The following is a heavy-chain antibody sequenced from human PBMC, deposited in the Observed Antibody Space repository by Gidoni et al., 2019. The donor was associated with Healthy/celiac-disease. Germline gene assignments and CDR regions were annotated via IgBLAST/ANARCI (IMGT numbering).Heavy chain of an antibody. D-gene: IGHD1-20*01. CDR3: ARDYQVGIPGGWFDP. Sequence: QVQLVESGGGVVQPGRSLRLSCAASGFTFSSYAMHWVRQAPGKGLEWVAVISYDGSNKYYADSVKGRFTISRDNSKNTLYLQMNSLRAEDTAVYYCARDYQVGIPGGWFDPWGQGTLVTVSS. CDR1: GFTFSSYA. V-gene: IGHV3-30*01. J-gene: IGHJ5*02. CDR2: ISYDGSNK.